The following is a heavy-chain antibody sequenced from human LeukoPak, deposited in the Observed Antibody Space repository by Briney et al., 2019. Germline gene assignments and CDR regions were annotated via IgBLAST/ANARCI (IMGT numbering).Heavy chain of an antibody. J-gene: IGHJ4*02. CDR2: IRSKVYGGTT. V-gene: IGHV3-49*04. CDR3: TGSFGQLTFFDY. CDR1: GDFITAYY. D-gene: IGHD3-10*01. Sequence: LSLTCTVSGDFITAYYWSWVRQAPGKGLEWVGFIRSKVYGGTTEYAASMKGRFTISRDDSKSIAYLQMNTLKTEDTAVYYCTGSFGQLTFFDYWGQGTLVTVSS.